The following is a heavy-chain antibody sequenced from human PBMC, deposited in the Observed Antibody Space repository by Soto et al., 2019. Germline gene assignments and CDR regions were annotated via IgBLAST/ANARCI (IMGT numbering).Heavy chain of an antibody. Sequence: QVQLQEAGPGLVKPSQTLSLTCTVSGVSIRSGDYYWIWIRQPPGKGLEWIGYIYYSGSTYYNPSLKSRVTISVDTSKNQFALTLSSVTAADTAVYYWARVSGGSDFDLWYFDYWGQGTLVTVAS. D-gene: IGHD2-8*02. CDR3: ARVSGGSDFDLWYFDY. CDR1: GVSIRSGDYY. V-gene: IGHV4-30-4*01. J-gene: IGHJ4*02. CDR2: IYYSGST.